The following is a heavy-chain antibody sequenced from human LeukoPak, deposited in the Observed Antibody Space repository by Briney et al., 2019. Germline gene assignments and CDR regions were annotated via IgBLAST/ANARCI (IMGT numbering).Heavy chain of an antibody. V-gene: IGHV3-73*01. CDR1: GFTFSGSA. J-gene: IGHJ4*02. CDR3: AKDLGWFGELFDY. D-gene: IGHD3-10*01. Sequence: GSLKLSCAASGFTFSGSAMHWVRQASGKGLEWVGRIRSKANSYATAYAASVKGRFTISRDDSKNTAYLQMNSLKTEDTAVYYCAKDLGWFGELFDYWGQGTLVTVSS. CDR2: IRSKANSYAT.